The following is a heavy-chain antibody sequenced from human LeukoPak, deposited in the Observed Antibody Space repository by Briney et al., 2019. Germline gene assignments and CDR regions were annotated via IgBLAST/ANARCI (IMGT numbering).Heavy chain of an antibody. D-gene: IGHD6-19*01. J-gene: IGHJ4*02. CDR2: INPSGGTT. CDR1: GYTFTGYH. CDR3: ARVIAVAGSFYFDS. Sequence: ASVKVSCKASGYTFTGYHMHWVRQAPGQGLEWMGVINPSGGTTTYAQKFQGRLTLTRETSTTTMYMELSSLRSEDTAVYYCARVIAVAGSFYFDSWGQGTLVSVFS. V-gene: IGHV1-46*01.